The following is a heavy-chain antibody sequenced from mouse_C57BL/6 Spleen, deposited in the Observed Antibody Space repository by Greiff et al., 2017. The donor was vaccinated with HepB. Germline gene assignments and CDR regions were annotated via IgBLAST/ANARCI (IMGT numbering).Heavy chain of an antibody. V-gene: IGHV3-6*01. J-gene: IGHJ1*03. CDR2: ISYDGSN. CDR3: ATTVVAPDWYFDV. CDR1: GYSITSGYY. Sequence: EVKLLESGPGLVKPSQSLSLTCSVTGYSITSGYYWNWIRQFPGNKLEWMGYISYDGSNNYNPSLKNRISITRDTSKNQFFLKFNSVTTEDTATYYCATTVVAPDWYFDVWGTGTTVTVSS. D-gene: IGHD1-1*01.